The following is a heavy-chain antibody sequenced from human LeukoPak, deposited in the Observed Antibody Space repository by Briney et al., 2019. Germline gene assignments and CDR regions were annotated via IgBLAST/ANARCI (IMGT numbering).Heavy chain of an antibody. D-gene: IGHD5-12*01. V-gene: IGHV3-53*01. CDR2: IYSGGST. J-gene: IGHJ4*02. CDR1: GGTVSANS. CDR3: ARERAYSGYDGLDY. Sequence: GGSLRLSCAASGGTVSANSRNWVRQAPGKGLEWVSVIYSGGSTNYAASVKGRFTISRDNSKNTLYLQMNSLRAEDTAVYYCARERAYSGYDGLDYWGQGTLVTVSS.